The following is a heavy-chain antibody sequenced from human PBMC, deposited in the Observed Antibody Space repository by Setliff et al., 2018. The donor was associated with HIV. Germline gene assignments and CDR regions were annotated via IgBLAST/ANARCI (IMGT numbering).Heavy chain of an antibody. CDR3: ARGTSRLLVYGVTRGAFDI. J-gene: IGHJ3*02. V-gene: IGHV4-34*01. Sequence: SETLSLTCAVYSGSITGYYWTWIRQPPRKGLEWIGEINRFGITNYNPPPKSRLTLSLDTSKNQFSLNLISVTAAATAVYYCARGTSRLLVYGVTRGAFDIWGRGTLVTVSS. CDR1: SGSITGYY. D-gene: IGHD2-8*01. CDR2: INRFGIT.